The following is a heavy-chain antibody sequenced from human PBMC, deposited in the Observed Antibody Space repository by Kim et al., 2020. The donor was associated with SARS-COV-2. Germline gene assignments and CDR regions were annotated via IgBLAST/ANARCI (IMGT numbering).Heavy chain of an antibody. D-gene: IGHD3-3*01. Sequence: YSESVKGRFTISRDNSKNTVSLQMNSLRREDTAVYYCAKDFWTGYYTGMFDYWGQGSLVTV. CDR3: AKDFWTGYYTGMFDY. J-gene: IGHJ4*02. V-gene: IGHV3-30*02.